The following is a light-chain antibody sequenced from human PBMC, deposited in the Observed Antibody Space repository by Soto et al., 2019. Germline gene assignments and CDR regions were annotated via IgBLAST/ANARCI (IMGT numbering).Light chain of an antibody. Sequence: EIVLTQSPATLSLSPGERATLSCGASQSVSSSYLAWYQQKPGLAPRLLIYDASGRATGIPDRFSGSASGTDFTLTISRLEPEDFAVYYCKQYGSSPPITFGQGTRLEIK. CDR2: DAS. CDR1: QSVSSSY. V-gene: IGKV3D-20*01. CDR3: KQYGSSPPIT. J-gene: IGKJ5*01.